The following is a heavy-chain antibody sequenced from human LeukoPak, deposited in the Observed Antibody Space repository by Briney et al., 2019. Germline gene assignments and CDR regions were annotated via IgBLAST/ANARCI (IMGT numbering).Heavy chain of an antibody. CDR3: ASRYYDSSHFDY. CDR2: MSSSGNT. J-gene: IGHJ4*02. Sequence: PSETLSLTCNVSGGSISRNEYYWGWIRQPPGKGLEWIASMSSSGNTYYNPTLKSRVTISVDTSKNQFSLKLSSVTAADTAVYYCASRYYDSSHFDYWGQGTLVTVSS. CDR1: GGSISRNEYY. V-gene: IGHV4-39*07. D-gene: IGHD3-22*01.